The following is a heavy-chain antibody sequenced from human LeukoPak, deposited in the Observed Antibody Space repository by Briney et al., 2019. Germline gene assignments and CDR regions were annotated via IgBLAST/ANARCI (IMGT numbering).Heavy chain of an antibody. D-gene: IGHD1-26*01. J-gene: IGHJ4*02. CDR3: ARLVGATGGY. CDR1: GGSFSGYY. CDR2: INHSGST. Sequence: SETLSLTCAVYGGSFSGYYWSWIRQPPGKGLEWIGEINHSGSTNYNPSLKSRVTISVDTSRNQFSLKLSSVTAADTAVYYCARLVGATGGYWGQGTLVTVSS. V-gene: IGHV4-34*01.